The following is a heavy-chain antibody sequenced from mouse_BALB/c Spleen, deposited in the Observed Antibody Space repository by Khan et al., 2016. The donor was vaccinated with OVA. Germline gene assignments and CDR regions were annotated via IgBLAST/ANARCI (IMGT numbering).Heavy chain of an antibody. CDR3: ARVGYNGTMDY. CDR2: INTYTGEP. Sequence: QIQLVQSGPELKKPGETVKISCKASGYTFTIYGMNWVRQAPGKGLKWMGWINTYTGEPTYADDFKGRFAFSLETSASTAFLLINNLKNEDTATYFCARVGYNGTMDYWGQGTSVTVSS. CDR1: GYTFTIYG. J-gene: IGHJ4*01. D-gene: IGHD2-14*01. V-gene: IGHV9-3-1*01.